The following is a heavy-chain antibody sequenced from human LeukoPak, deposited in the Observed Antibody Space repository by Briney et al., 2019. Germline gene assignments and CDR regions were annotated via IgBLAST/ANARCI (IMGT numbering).Heavy chain of an antibody. J-gene: IGHJ4*02. Sequence: SETLSLTCAVYGGSFSGYFWTWIRQPPGKGLEWIGEINHSGSTNYNPSLKSRVTISVDTSKNQFSLKLSSVTAADTAVYYCARGRRLRYFDYWGQGTLVTVSS. CDR3: ARGRRLRYFDY. CDR2: INHSGST. V-gene: IGHV4-34*01. D-gene: IGHD3-9*01. CDR1: GGSFSGYF.